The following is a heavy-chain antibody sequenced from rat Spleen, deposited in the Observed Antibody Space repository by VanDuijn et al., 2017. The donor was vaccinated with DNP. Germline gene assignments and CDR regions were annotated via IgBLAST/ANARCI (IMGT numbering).Heavy chain of an antibody. V-gene: IGHV5-20*01. CDR3: SAGRGGPDY. D-gene: IGHD1-11*01. CDR2: IKTDGSGT. J-gene: IGHJ2*01. Sequence: EVHLVESGGGLVQPGWSLKLSCAASGFTFSDYNMAWVRQPPGKGLEWVAFIKTDGSGTYYPDSVKGRFTISRDNAKSSLYLQMNSLKSEDTATYYCSAGRGGPDYWGQGVMVTVSS. CDR1: GFTFSDYN.